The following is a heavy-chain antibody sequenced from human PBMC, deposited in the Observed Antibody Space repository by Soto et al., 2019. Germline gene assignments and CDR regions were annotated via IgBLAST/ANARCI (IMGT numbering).Heavy chain of an antibody. CDR3: GAVAGPGSFEI. CDR2: ITSKTDGGTT. V-gene: IGHV3-15*01. D-gene: IGHD6-19*01. J-gene: IGHJ3*02. Sequence: KAWLSLRRPWLAAPISLSNAWISWVRQAQGKGLEWVCRITSKTDGGTTDYAAPVKGRFTISRDDSTYTLYLQMNSLKTEDTAVYYCGAVAGPGSFEIWGQGTMVTVSS. CDR1: PISLSNAW.